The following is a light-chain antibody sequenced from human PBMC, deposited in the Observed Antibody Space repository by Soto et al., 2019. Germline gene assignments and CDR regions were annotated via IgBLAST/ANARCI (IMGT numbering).Light chain of an antibody. CDR2: EVT. CDR3: NSYTTLSNRV. V-gene: IGLV2-14*01. CDR1: SSDICAYNY. J-gene: IGLJ1*01. Sequence: QSALTQPASVSGSPGQSITISCTGTSSDICAYNYVSWYQQHPGKAPKLLIYEVTNRPSGVSDRFSGSKSGNTASLTISGLQAEDEANYYCNSYTTLSNRVFGTGTKLTVL.